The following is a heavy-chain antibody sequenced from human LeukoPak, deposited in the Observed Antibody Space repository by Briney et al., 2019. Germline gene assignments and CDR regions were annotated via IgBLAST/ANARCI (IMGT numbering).Heavy chain of an antibody. V-gene: IGHV4-4*07. CDR3: ARPGDSTTWYYFDF. Sequence: PSETLSLTCSVSGGSISSSYWSWIRQPAGKGLEWIGRIYSSGTTNYDSSLKSRVTMSVDTSKSQFSLKLSSVTAADTAVYYCARPGDSTTWYYFDFWGQGTLVTVSS. J-gene: IGHJ4*02. CDR1: GGSISSSY. CDR2: IYSSGTT. D-gene: IGHD6-13*01.